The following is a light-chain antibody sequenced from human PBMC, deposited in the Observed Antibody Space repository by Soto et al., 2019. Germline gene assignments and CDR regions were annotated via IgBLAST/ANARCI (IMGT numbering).Light chain of an antibody. Sequence: DIQMTQSPSTLSASVGDRVTNTCRASQSVGSWLAWLQQEAGNAPKDLIYKVYSLESGVPSRFSGSGSGTEFTLTISSLQPDDFATYYCQQYISDPWTFGQGTRVEIK. CDR1: QSVGSW. J-gene: IGKJ1*01. V-gene: IGKV1-5*03. CDR3: QQYISDPWT. CDR2: KVY.